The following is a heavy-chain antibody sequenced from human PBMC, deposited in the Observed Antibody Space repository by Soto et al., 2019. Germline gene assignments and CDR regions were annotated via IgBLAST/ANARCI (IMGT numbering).Heavy chain of an antibody. Sequence: SVKVSCKASGGTFSSYAISWVRQAPGQGLEWMGGIIPIFGTANYAQKFQGRVTITADESTSTAYMELSSLRSEDTAVYYCARDVGVIFGVVMGAFDIWGQGTMVTVSS. CDR1: GGTFSSYA. D-gene: IGHD3-3*01. V-gene: IGHV1-69*13. CDR3: ARDVGVIFGVVMGAFDI. J-gene: IGHJ3*02. CDR2: IIPIFGTA.